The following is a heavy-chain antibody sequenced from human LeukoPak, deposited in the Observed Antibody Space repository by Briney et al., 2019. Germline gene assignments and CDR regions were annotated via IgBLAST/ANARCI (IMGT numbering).Heavy chain of an antibody. V-gene: IGHV3-74*01. CDR1: GFTFTSYW. CDR2: INTDGSSI. CDR3: ARGTARFDY. Sequence: PGGSLRLSCAASGFTFTSYWIHWVRQAPGKGLVWVSRINTDGSSINYADSVKGRFTISRDNAKNTLYLQMSSLRAEDTAVYYCARGTARFDYWGQGTLVTVSS. J-gene: IGHJ4*02.